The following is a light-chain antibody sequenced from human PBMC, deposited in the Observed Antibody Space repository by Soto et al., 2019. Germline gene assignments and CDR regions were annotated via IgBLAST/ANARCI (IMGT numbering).Light chain of an antibody. CDR3: QQSYSTPLT. J-gene: IGKJ5*01. CDR1: HSIGGC. Sequence: DMQMTQSPSSVSASVGDRVSIXXRESHSIGGCLNWYQQKPGKAPKLXIFTASTLQSGVPSRFSGSRAGTDFTLTISSLQPEDFATYYCQQSYSTPLTFGQGTRLEIK. CDR2: TAS. V-gene: IGKV1-39*01.